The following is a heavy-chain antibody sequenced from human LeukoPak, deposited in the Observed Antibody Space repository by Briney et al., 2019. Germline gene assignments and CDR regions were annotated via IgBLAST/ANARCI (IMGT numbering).Heavy chain of an antibody. J-gene: IGHJ5*02. D-gene: IGHD4-17*01. V-gene: IGHV4-59*01. Sequence: SETLSLTCTVSGDSISSNYWSWIRQPPGKSLEGIGYIYNSGRTMYHPSLKTRVTISVDTSKNLFSLKLTSVTAADTAVYYCATCRDEFGDYVFTSWGQGTLVTVSS. CDR3: ATCRDEFGDYVFTS. CDR2: IYNSGRT. CDR1: GDSISSNY.